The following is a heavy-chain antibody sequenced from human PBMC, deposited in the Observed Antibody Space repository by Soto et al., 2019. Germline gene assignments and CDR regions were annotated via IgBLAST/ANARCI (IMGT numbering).Heavy chain of an antibody. CDR2: MNPNSGNT. CDR3: ARERSLAADY. V-gene: IGHV1-8*01. J-gene: IGHJ4*02. Sequence: QVQLVQSGAEVEKPGASVKVSCKASGYTFTSYDINWVRQATGQGREWMGWMNPNSGNTGKAQEFQGRVTMTRNTSKSTAYMELSSVRSEDTAVYYCARERSLAADYWGQGTLVTVSS. D-gene: IGHD6-25*01. CDR1: GYTFTSYD.